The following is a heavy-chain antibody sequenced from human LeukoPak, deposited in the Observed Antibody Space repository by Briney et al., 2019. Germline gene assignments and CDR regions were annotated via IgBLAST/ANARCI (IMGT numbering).Heavy chain of an antibody. Sequence: GGSLRLXCAASGFTFSRYWMRWVRQAPGKGLEWVANIKQDGNEKYYVDSVKGRFAISRDNAKNSLYLQMNSLRAEDTAVYYCARDGTAAGLYFDLWGQGTLVTVSS. CDR1: GFTFSRYW. V-gene: IGHV3-7*01. D-gene: IGHD6-13*01. CDR2: IKQDGNEK. J-gene: IGHJ4*01. CDR3: ARDGTAAGLYFDL.